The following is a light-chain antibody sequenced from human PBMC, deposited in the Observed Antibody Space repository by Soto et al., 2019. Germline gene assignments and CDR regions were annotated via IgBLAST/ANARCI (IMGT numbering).Light chain of an antibody. V-gene: IGLV1-51*01. Sequence: QSVLTQPPSVSAAPGQKVTISCSGSNSNIGDHSVSWYQHLPGTAPKLLISDNHNRPSGIPDRFSGSKSDTSATLGMTGRQTGDESDYYCVTWDTSLNAMIFGGGTKRTVL. CDR1: NSNIGDHS. CDR2: DNH. J-gene: IGLJ2*01. CDR3: VTWDTSLNAMI.